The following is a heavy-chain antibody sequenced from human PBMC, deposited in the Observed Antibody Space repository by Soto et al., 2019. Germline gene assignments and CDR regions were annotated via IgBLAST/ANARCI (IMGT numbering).Heavy chain of an antibody. CDR1: GFTFSSYS. Sequence: GGSLRLSCAASGFTFSSYSMNWVRRAPGKGLEWVSSISSSSSYIYYADSVKGRFTISRDNAKNSLYLQMNSLRAEDTAVYYCARVRDSTLYYFDYWGQGTLVTVSS. J-gene: IGHJ4*02. V-gene: IGHV3-21*01. CDR3: ARVRDSTLYYFDY. D-gene: IGHD2-21*02. CDR2: ISSSSSYI.